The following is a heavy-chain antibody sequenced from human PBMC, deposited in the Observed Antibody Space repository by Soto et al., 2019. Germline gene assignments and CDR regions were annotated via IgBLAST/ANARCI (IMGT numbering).Heavy chain of an antibody. CDR1: GGSISSSNW. CDR2: IYHSGST. D-gene: IGHD6-6*01. V-gene: IGHV4-4*02. J-gene: IGHJ4*02. Sequence: QVQLQESGPGLVKPSGTLSLTCAVSGGSISSSNWWSWVRQPPGKGPEWIGEIYHSGSTNYNPSLKSRVTISVAKSKIQFSLKPSSVTAADTAVYYCAKCITALGPIDYWGQRTLVTVSS. CDR3: AKCITALGPIDY.